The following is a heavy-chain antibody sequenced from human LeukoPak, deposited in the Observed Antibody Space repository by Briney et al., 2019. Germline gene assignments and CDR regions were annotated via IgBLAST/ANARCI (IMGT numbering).Heavy chain of an antibody. J-gene: IGHJ6*02. V-gene: IGHV4-59*01. CDR2: IYYSGST. D-gene: IGHD3-10*01. CDR1: GGSISSYY. CDR3: ARARHYYGSGSYYPYYYYYGMDV. Sequence: PSETLSLTCTVSGGSISSYYWSWIRQPPGKGLEWIGYIYYSGSTNYNPSLKSRVTISVDTSKNQFSLKLSSVTAADTAVYYCARARHYYGSGSYYPYYYYYGMDVWGQGTTVTVSS.